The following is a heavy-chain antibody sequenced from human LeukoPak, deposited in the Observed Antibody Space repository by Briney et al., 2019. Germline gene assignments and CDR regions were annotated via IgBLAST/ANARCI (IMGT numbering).Heavy chain of an antibody. V-gene: IGHV4-59*01. D-gene: IGHD6-19*01. Sequence: SATLSLTCNVSGGSISSYYWSWIRQPPGKGLEWIGYIYYSGSTNYNPSLKSRVAISVDRSKNHFSLKMSSVTAADTAVYYCARGDSSGWYAFDSWGQGTLVTVSS. CDR1: GGSISSYY. CDR2: IYYSGST. J-gene: IGHJ4*02. CDR3: ARGDSSGWYAFDS.